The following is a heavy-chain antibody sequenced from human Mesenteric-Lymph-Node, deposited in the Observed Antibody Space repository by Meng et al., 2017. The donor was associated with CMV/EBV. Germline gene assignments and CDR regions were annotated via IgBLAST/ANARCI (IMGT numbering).Heavy chain of an antibody. Sequence: GGSLRLSCAASGLIFSSYGMHWVRQAPDKGLEWVAFIRFDGSNKYYTDSVKGRFTISRDNPKNTLYLQMNSLRVEDTAVYYCAKDGGNSDLDPWGQGTLVTVSS. V-gene: IGHV3-30*02. CDR1: GLIFSSYG. D-gene: IGHD3-3*01. J-gene: IGHJ5*02. CDR2: IRFDGSNK. CDR3: AKDGGNSDLDP.